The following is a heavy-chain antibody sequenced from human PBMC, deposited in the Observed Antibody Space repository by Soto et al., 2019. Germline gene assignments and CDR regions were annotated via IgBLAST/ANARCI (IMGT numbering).Heavy chain of an antibody. CDR1: GGSISSSSYY. D-gene: IGHD3-10*01. CDR2: IYYSGST. V-gene: IGHV4-39*07. CDR3: ARYRILVLPDSDAFDI. J-gene: IGHJ3*02. Sequence: SETLSLTCTVSGGSISSSSYYWGWIRQPPGKGLEWIGSIYYSGSTYYNPSLKSRVTISVDTSKNQFSLKLSSVTAADTAVYYCARYRILVLPDSDAFDIWGQGTMVTVSS.